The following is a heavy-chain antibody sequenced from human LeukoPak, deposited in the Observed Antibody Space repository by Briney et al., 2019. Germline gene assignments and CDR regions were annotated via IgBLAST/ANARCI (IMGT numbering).Heavy chain of an antibody. V-gene: IGHV3-33*01. CDR3: ARDSGGIAAAGKRYFQH. J-gene: IGHJ1*01. D-gene: IGHD6-13*01. CDR2: IWYEGSNK. Sequence: QTGGSLRLSCAASGFTFSSYGMHWVRQAPGKGLEWVAVIWYEGSNKYYADSVKGRFTISRDNSKNTLYLQMNSLRAEDTAVYYCARDSGGIAAAGKRYFQHWGQGTLVTVSS. CDR1: GFTFSSYG.